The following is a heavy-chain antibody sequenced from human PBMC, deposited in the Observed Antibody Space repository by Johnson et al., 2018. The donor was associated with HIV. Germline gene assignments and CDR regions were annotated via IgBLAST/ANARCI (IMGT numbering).Heavy chain of an antibody. J-gene: IGHJ3*02. Sequence: QMQLVESGGGVVQPGRSLRLSCAASGFTFSSYGMHWVRQAPGKGLERVAFIRYDGSNKYYADSVKGRCTISRDNSKNTLYLQMNSLRAEDTAVYYCASSSSSWTSDPDDAFDIWGQGTMVTVSS. CDR2: IRYDGSNK. V-gene: IGHV3-33*08. CDR1: GFTFSSYG. D-gene: IGHD6-13*01. CDR3: ASSSSSWTSDPDDAFDI.